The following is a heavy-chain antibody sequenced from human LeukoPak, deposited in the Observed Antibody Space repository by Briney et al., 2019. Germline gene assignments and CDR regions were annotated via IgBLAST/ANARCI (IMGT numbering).Heavy chain of an antibody. V-gene: IGHV1-2*02. CDR1: GYGFSDVY. D-gene: IGHD5/OR15-5a*01. CDR2: INPHSGAT. J-gene: IGHJ5*02. CDR3: ATSSSVTHTRDP. Sequence: ASVKVSCKASGYGFSDVYVNWVRQAPGQGLEWMGWINPHSGATNYAQRFQGRVSMDASFDTAYMELSRLTSDDTAVYYCATSSSVTHTRDPWRQGTLVTVSS.